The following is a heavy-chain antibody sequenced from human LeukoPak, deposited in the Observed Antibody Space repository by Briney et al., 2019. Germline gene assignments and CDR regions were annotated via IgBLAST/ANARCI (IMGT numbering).Heavy chain of an antibody. CDR1: GGSISSGSYY. D-gene: IGHD4/OR15-4a*01. J-gene: IGHJ4*02. Sequence: PSETLSLTCTVSGGSISSGSYYWSWIRQPAGKGLEWIGRIYTSGSTNYNPSLKSRVTISVDTSKNQFSLKLSSVTAADTAVYYCARLTMVAYFDYWGQGTLVTVSS. CDR2: IYTSGST. V-gene: IGHV4-61*02. CDR3: ARLTMVAYFDY.